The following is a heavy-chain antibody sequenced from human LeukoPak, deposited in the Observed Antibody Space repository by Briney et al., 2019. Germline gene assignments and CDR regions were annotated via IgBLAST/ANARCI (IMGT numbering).Heavy chain of an antibody. Sequence: GGSLRLSCAASGFTFSSYWMHWVRQAPGKGLVWVSRINSDGSSTSYADSVKGRFTISRENAKNTLYLQMNSLRAEDTAVYYCARDSPYYDSSGYYYPFDYWGQGTLVTVSS. J-gene: IGHJ4*02. CDR1: GFTFSSYW. CDR2: INSDGSST. D-gene: IGHD3-22*01. CDR3: ARDSPYYDSSGYYYPFDY. V-gene: IGHV3-74*01.